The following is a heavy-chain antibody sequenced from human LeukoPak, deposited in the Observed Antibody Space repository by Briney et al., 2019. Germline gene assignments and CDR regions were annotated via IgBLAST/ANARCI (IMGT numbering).Heavy chain of an antibody. V-gene: IGHV1-69*05. J-gene: IGHJ4*02. CDR3: VGTGYCSGGSCYSSDFDY. CDR1: GGTFSSYA. D-gene: IGHD2-15*01. Sequence: SVKVSCKASGGTFSSYAISWVRQAPGQGPEWMGRIIPIFGTANYAQKFQGRVTITTDESTSTAYMELSSLRSEDTAVYYCVGTGYCSGGSCYSSDFDYWGQGTLVTVSS. CDR2: IIPIFGTA.